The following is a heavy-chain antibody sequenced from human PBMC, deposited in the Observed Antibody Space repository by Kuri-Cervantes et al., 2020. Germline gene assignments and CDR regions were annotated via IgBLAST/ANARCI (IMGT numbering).Heavy chain of an antibody. CDR2: IWYDGSNK. Sequence: GESLKISCAASGFTFSSYGMHWVRQAPGKGLEWLAVIWYDGSNKYYADSVKGRFTISRDNSKNTLYLQMNSLRAEDTAVYYCAKDIDYGDYVFDYWGQGTPVTVSS. D-gene: IGHD4-17*01. J-gene: IGHJ4*02. V-gene: IGHV3-30*02. CDR3: AKDIDYGDYVFDY. CDR1: GFTFSSYG.